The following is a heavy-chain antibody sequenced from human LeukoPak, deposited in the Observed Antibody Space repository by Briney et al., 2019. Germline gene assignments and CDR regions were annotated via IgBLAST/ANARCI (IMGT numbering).Heavy chain of an antibody. D-gene: IGHD3-10*01. CDR3: ARLGMVRGLILTYNYNMDV. CDR1: SGSFSGYF. V-gene: IGHV4-34*01. J-gene: IGHJ6*03. Sequence: PSETLSLTCGICSGSFSGYFWSWIRQPPGKGLEWIGEINQNGVTNYNPSLKSRTSISIDTSTKQFSLSMSAVTAADTAVYYCARLGMVRGLILTYNYNMDVWGKGTTVTVSS. CDR2: INQNGVT.